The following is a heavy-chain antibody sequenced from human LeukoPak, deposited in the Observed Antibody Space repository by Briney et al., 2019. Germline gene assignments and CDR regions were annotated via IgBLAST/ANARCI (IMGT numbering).Heavy chain of an antibody. D-gene: IGHD4-23*01. CDR2: INTNNGNT. Sequence: ASVKVSCKTSGYTFTIYDISWVRQAPGQGPEWLGWINTNNGNTHYAQSLQDRVTLTTDTSTSTAYMELRSLKSDDTAIYYCARGVSGVTPPWGQGTLVIVSS. CDR3: ARGVSGVTPP. CDR1: GYTFTIYD. V-gene: IGHV1-18*01. J-gene: IGHJ5*02.